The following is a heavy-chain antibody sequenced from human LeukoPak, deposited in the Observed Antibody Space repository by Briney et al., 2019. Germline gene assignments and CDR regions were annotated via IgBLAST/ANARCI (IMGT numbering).Heavy chain of an antibody. CDR3: ARVLRYYYYYYMDV. V-gene: IGHV3-11*04. CDR1: GFSVTDYY. CDR2: ISSSGSTI. J-gene: IGHJ6*03. Sequence: GGSLRLSCAASGFSVTDYYMNWIRQAPGKGLEWVSYISSSGSTIYYADSVKGRFTISRDNAKNSLYLQMNSLRAEDTAVYYCARVLRYYYYYYMDVWGKGTTVTVSS.